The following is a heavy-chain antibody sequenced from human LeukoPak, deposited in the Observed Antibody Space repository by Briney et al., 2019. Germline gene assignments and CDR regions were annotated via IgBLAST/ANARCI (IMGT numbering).Heavy chain of an antibody. D-gene: IGHD4-23*01. CDR3: AREFGHCYGDNCFYFFDT. CDR1: GYTLTNYN. Sequence: ASVNDSCKASGYTLTNYNISWVRQAPGQGLEWMGWINTYKGDTLYAQKLQGRVTMTADTSTNTAYMELRSLRFDDTAVYYCAREFGHCYGDNCFYFFDTWGQGFRVTVSS. J-gene: IGHJ4*02. V-gene: IGHV1-18*01. CDR2: INTYKGDT.